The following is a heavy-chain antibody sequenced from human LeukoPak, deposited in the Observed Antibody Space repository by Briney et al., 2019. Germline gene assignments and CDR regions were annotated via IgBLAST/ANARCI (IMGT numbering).Heavy chain of an antibody. V-gene: IGHV1-69*01. CDR2: IIPIFGTA. J-gene: IGHJ4*02. CDR3: AIQDRYCSSTSCSGLDY. CDR1: GGTFSSYA. D-gene: IGHD2-2*01. Sequence: GSSVKVSCKASGGTFSSYAISWVRQAPGQGLEWMGGIIPIFGTANYAQKFQGRVTITADESTSTAYMELSSLRSDDTAVYYCAIQDRYCSSTSCSGLDYWGQGTLVTVSS.